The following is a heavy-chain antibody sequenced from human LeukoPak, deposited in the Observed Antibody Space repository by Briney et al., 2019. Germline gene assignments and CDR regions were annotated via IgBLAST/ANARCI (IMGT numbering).Heavy chain of an antibody. CDR2: IKQDGSEK. J-gene: IGHJ4*02. CDR1: GFTFSSYW. V-gene: IGHV3-7*01. CDR3: ARGVSRYCSIGSCYSDY. D-gene: IGHD2-2*02. Sequence: GGSLRLSCAASGFTFSSYWMSWVRQAPGKGLEWVANIKQDGSEKYYVDSVKGQFTISRDNAKNSLDLQMNSLRAEDTAIYYCARGVSRYCSIGSCYSDYWGQGTLVTVSS.